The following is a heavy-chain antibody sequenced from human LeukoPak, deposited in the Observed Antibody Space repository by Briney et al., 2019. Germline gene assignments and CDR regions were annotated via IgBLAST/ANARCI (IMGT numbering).Heavy chain of an antibody. Sequence: GGSLRLSCAASGFTFSNFGMHWVRQTPGKGLECVAFIRYDGSNKYYADSVKGRFTISRDNSKNTLYLQMNSLRAEDTAVYYGVKGPRLLLWLGESGMDVWGQGTTVTVSS. CDR2: IRYDGSNK. D-gene: IGHD3-10*01. J-gene: IGHJ6*02. CDR1: GFTFSNFG. CDR3: VKGPRLLLWLGESGMDV. V-gene: IGHV3-30*02.